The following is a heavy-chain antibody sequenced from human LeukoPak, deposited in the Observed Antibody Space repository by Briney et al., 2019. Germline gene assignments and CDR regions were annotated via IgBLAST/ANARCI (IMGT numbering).Heavy chain of an antibody. CDR3: AKSTYYYDTFVNAFDL. J-gene: IGHJ3*01. Sequence: PSETLSLTCNVSGGSMSSYYWSWIRQPPGKGLEWIAYIYYSGSTNYNPSLKSRVTISVDTSRNQFSLKLTSVTAADTAVYYCAKSTYYYDTFVNAFDLWGQGTVVTVSS. D-gene: IGHD3-22*01. CDR1: GGSMSSYY. V-gene: IGHV4-59*12. CDR2: IYYSGST.